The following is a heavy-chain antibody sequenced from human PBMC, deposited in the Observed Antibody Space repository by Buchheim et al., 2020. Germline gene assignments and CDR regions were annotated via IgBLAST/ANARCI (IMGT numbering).Heavy chain of an antibody. CDR1: GDSISSYY. V-gene: IGHV4-59*01. D-gene: IGHD2-21*01. CDR2: IYYSRST. J-gene: IGHJ4*02. Sequence: QVQLQESGPGLVKPSETLSLTCTVSGDSISSYYWSWIRQPPGKGLEWIGYIYYSRSTNYNPSLKSRVTISIDTSKNQFSLKLSSVTAADTAMYYCAVGTGGDDHWRYYFDYWGQGT. CDR3: AVGTGGDDHWRYYFDY.